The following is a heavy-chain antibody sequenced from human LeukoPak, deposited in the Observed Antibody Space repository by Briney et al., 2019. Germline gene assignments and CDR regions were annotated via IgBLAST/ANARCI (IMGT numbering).Heavy chain of an antibody. CDR3: ARRSYGGNKPYFDY. V-gene: IGHV5-51*01. J-gene: IGHJ4*02. CDR1: GYSFTNYW. CDR2: IYPDDSDT. D-gene: IGHD4-23*01. Sequence: GESLKVSCKSSGYSFTNYWIAWVRQMPGKGLEWMGIIYPDDSDTRYSPSFQGQVTISADKSISTAYLQWGSLKASDTAMYYCARRSYGGNKPYFDYWGQGTLVTVSS.